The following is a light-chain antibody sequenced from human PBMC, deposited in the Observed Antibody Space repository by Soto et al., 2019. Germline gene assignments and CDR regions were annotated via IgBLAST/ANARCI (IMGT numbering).Light chain of an antibody. V-gene: IGKV1-39*01. J-gene: IGKJ2*01. CDR1: QSISNY. CDR2: ATS. Sequence: DIQMTQSPSSLSASVGDRVTITCRASQSISNYLNWYQQKPGQAPKLLIYATSNLQRGVPSRFSGSGSGTDVTITISRLQPEDFATYYCQQSYSTPPYTFGQGTNLEIK. CDR3: QQSYSTPPYT.